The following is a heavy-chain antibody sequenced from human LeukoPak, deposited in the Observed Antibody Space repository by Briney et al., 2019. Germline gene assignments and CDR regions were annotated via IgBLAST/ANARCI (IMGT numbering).Heavy chain of an antibody. CDR3: ARGVGSSGRKFDY. CDR2: MNPNSGNT. V-gene: IGHV1-8*02. D-gene: IGHD6-19*01. Sequence: GASVKVSCKASGYTFTSYYMHWVRQAPGQGLEWMGWMNPNSGNTGYAQKFQGRVTMTRNTSISTAYMELSSPRSEDTAVYYCARGVGSSGRKFDYWGQGTLVTVSS. CDR1: GYTFTSYY. J-gene: IGHJ4*02.